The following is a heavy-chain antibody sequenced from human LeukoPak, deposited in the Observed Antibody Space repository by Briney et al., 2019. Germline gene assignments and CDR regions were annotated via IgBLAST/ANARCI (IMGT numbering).Heavy chain of an antibody. V-gene: IGHV3-21*01. CDR3: ARNGDWNWFDP. CDR2: ISSSSSYI. Sequence: PGGSLRLSCAASGFTFSSYSMNWVRQAPGKGLAWVSSISSSSSYIYYADSVKGRFTISRDNAKNSLYLQMNSLRAEDTAVYYCARNGDWNWFDPWGQGTLVTVSS. J-gene: IGHJ5*02. CDR1: GFTFSSYS. D-gene: IGHD2-21*02.